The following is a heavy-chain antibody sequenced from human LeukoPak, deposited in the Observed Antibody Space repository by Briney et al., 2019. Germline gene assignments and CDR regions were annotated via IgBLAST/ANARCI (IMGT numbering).Heavy chain of an antibody. CDR1: GGSISSSSYY. V-gene: IGHV4-39*01. CDR3: ARLDRTSPLRDY. Sequence: SETLSLTRTVSGGSISSSSYYWGWIRQPPGKGLEWIGSIYYSGSTYYNPSLKSRVTISVDTSKNQFSLKLSSVTAADTAVYYCARLDRTSPLRDYWGQGTLVTVSS. CDR2: IYYSGST. D-gene: IGHD1-7*01. J-gene: IGHJ4*02.